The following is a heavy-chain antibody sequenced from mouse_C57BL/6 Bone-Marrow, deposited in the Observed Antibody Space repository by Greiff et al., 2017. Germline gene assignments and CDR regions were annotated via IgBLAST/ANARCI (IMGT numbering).Heavy chain of an antibody. CDR1: GYSITSGYY. CDR3: ARGTTVVAFYWDFDV. V-gene: IGHV3-6*01. J-gene: IGHJ1*03. CDR2: ISYDGSN. D-gene: IGHD1-1*01. Sequence: VQLKESGPGLVKPSQSLSLTCSVTGYSITSGYYWNWIRQFPGNKLEWMGYISYDGSNNYHPSLKNRISITRDTSKNQFLLKLNSVTTEDTATYYCARGTTVVAFYWDFDVWGTGTTVTVSS.